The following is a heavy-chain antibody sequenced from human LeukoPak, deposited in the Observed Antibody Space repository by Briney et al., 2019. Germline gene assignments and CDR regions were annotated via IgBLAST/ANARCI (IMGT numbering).Heavy chain of an antibody. CDR2: IRSKAYGGTT. CDR3: TRAQPKQQLVLYYNWFDP. V-gene: IGHV3-49*03. Sequence: GGSLRLSCTASGFTFGDYAMSWFRQAPGKGLEWVGFIRSKAYGGTTEYAASVKGRFTISRDDSKSIAYLQMNSLKTEDTAVYYCTRAQPKQQLVLYYNWFDPWGQGNLVTVSS. J-gene: IGHJ5*02. CDR1: GFTFGDYA. D-gene: IGHD6-13*01.